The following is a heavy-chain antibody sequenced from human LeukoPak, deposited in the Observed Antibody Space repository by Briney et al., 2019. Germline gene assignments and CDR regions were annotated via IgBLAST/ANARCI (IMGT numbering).Heavy chain of an antibody. CDR3: TMGVELLPY. CDR1: GFTFSSSW. D-gene: IGHD1-26*01. Sequence: PGGSLRLSCAASGFTFSSSWMSWVRQAPGKRLEWVANIRADGSEKHYVDSVKGRFTISRDNAKTSLYLQMNSLGVEDTAVYYCTMGVELLPYWGQGTLVTVSS. V-gene: IGHV3-7*01. CDR2: IRADGSEK. J-gene: IGHJ4*02.